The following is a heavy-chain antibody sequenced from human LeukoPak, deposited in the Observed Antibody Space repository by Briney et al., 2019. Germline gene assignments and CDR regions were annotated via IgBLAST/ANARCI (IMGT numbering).Heavy chain of an antibody. CDR1: GFKLSSYN. CDR2: ISTGSGTI. CDR3: ARSLNPPFDY. V-gene: IGHV3-48*02. Sequence: PGGSLRLSCAASGFKLSSYNMNWVRQAPGKGLEWISDISTGSGTIYYADSVKGRFTVPRDNAKNSLFLQMNSLRDEDTAVYYCARSLNPPFDYWGQGTLVTVSS. D-gene: IGHD1-14*01. J-gene: IGHJ4*02.